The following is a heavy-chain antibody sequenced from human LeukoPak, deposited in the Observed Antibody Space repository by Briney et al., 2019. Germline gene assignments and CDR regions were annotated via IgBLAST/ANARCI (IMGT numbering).Heavy chain of an antibody. J-gene: IGHJ5*02. D-gene: IGHD6-13*01. CDR3: AKVGHSSSWYWFDP. Sequence: GGSLRLSCTASGFTFDDFAMHWVRQAPGKGLEWVSLISGDGYSSYYPGSLKRRFITSRDNSKNTLYLQMNSLTTEDTALYYCAKVGHSSSWYWFDPWGQGALVIVSS. CDR1: GFTFDDFA. V-gene: IGHV3-43*02. CDR2: ISGDGYSS.